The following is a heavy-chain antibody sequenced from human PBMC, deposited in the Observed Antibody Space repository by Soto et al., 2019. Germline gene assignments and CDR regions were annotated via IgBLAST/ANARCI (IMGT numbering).Heavy chain of an antibody. V-gene: IGHV1-18*01. CDR3: AREAAAGTLAY. J-gene: IGHJ4*02. CDR2: ISAYNGHT. D-gene: IGHD6-13*01. Sequence: QVQLVQSGAEVKKPGASVKVSCKASGYTFTSYGISWVRQAPGQGLEWMGWISAYNGHTNHAQNLQGRDTVTTDTSTSTAYMELRSLRSDDTAVYYCAREAAAGTLAYWGQGPLVTVSS. CDR1: GYTFTSYG.